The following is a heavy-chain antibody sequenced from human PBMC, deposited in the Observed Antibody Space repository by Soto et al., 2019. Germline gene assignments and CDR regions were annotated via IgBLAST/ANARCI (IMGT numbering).Heavy chain of an antibody. V-gene: IGHV4-34*01. J-gene: IGHJ4*02. CDR1: GGSFSGYY. CDR2: IDHSGST. Sequence: SETLSLTCAVYGGSFSGYYWSWIRQPPGKGLEWIGEIDHSGSTNYNPSLKSRVTVSVDTSKNQFSLEPNSVTAADTAVYYCARGGPGYYGSGSYYPRWGQGTLVTVSS. CDR3: ARGGPGYYGSGSYYPR. D-gene: IGHD3-10*01.